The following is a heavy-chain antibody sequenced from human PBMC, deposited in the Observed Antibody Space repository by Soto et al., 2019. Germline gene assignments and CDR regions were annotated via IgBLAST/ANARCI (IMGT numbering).Heavy chain of an antibody. D-gene: IGHD3-22*01. J-gene: IGHJ4*02. CDR2: ISYDGSNK. V-gene: IGHV3-30*18. Sequence: QVQLVESGGGVVQPGRSLRLSCAASGFTFSSYGMHWVRQAPGKGLEWVAVISYDGSNKYYADSVKGRFTISRDNSKNTLYLQMNSLRAEDTAVYYCAKDLQGYYDSSGYYPHFDYWGQGTLVTVSS. CDR1: GFTFSSYG. CDR3: AKDLQGYYDSSGYYPHFDY.